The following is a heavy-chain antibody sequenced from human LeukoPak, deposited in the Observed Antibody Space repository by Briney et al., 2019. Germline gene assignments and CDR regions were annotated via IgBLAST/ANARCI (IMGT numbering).Heavy chain of an antibody. D-gene: IGHD2-15*01. Sequence: PGGSLRLFCAASGFTFSIYWMSWVRQAPGKGVEGVANIKQDGREKYYVDSVKGRFTISRDNAKKSVFMHMTSLRAEDTAMYYCTRSDCSGGNCYSVRAFDIWGQGTMVTVSS. J-gene: IGHJ3*02. CDR3: TRSDCSGGNCYSVRAFDI. CDR1: GFTFSIYW. V-gene: IGHV3-7*01. CDR2: IKQDGREK.